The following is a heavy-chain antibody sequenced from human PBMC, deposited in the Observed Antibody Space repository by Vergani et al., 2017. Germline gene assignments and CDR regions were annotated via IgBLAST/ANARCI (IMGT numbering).Heavy chain of an antibody. D-gene: IGHD6-13*01. CDR3: ARAAGIAAAGGFDP. CDR2: INHSGST. J-gene: IGHJ5*02. Sequence: QVQLQQWGAGLLKPSETLSLTCAVYGGSFSGYYWSWIRQPPGKGLEWIGEINHSGSTNYNPSLKSRVTISVDTSKNQLSLKLSSVTAADTAVYYCARAAGIAAAGGFDPWGQGTLVTVSS. CDR1: GGSFSGYY. V-gene: IGHV4-34*01.